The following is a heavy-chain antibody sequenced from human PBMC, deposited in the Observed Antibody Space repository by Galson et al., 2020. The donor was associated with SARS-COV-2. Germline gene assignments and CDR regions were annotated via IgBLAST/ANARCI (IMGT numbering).Heavy chain of an antibody. D-gene: IGHD1-26*01. CDR3: ARVSRWELGTFDY. J-gene: IGHJ4*02. Sequence: GGSMRLSCAASGFTFSSYWMHWVRQAPGKGLVWVSRINSDGSSTSYADSVKGRFTISRDNAKNTLYLQMNSLRAGDTAVYYCARVSRWELGTFDYWGQVTLVTVSS. CDR1: GFTFSSYW. V-gene: IGHV3-74*01. CDR2: INSDGSST.